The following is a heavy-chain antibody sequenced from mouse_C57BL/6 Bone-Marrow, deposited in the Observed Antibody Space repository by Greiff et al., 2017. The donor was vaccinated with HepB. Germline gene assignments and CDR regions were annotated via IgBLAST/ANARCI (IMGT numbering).Heavy chain of an antibody. CDR2: INPSNGGT. CDR1: GYTFTSYW. Sequence: VKLQQPGTELVKPGASVKLSCKASGYTFTSYWMHWVKQRPGQGLEWIGNINPSNGGTNYNEKFKSKATLTVDKSSSTAYMQLSSLTSEDSAVYYCARGSYYYGSSWGYAMDYWGQGTSVTVSS. J-gene: IGHJ4*01. V-gene: IGHV1-53*01. D-gene: IGHD1-1*01. CDR3: ARGSYYYGSSWGYAMDY.